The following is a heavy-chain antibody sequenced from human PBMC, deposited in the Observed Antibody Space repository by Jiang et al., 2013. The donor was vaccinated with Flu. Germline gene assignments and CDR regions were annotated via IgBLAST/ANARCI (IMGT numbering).Heavy chain of an antibody. Sequence: KPGVLGEGLLQGFWRHLSSYAISWVRQAPGQGLEWMGGIIPIFGTANYAQKFQGRVTITADKSTSTAYMELSSLRSEDTAVYYCAGDIVVVPAATLFSGYYNYGMDVWGQGTTVTVSS. CDR1: RHLSSYA. CDR3: AGDIVVVPAATLFSGYYNYGMDV. D-gene: IGHD2-2*01. V-gene: IGHV1-69*06. J-gene: IGHJ6*02. CDR2: IIPIFGTA.